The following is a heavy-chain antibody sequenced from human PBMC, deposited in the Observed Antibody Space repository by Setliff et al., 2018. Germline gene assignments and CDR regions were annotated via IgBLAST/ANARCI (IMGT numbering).Heavy chain of an antibody. CDR1: GYTFTSHY. CDR2: INPSSGRT. Sequence: ASVKVSCKASGYTFTSHYMHWVRQAPGLGLEWMGTINPSSGRTSYAQKFQGRVTMTRDTSTSTVYIDMSSLRSEDTAVYYCARDVFPYHYEGAFDIWGQGAMVTVSS. D-gene: IGHD3-22*01. V-gene: IGHV1-46*01. CDR3: ARDVFPYHYEGAFDI. J-gene: IGHJ3*02.